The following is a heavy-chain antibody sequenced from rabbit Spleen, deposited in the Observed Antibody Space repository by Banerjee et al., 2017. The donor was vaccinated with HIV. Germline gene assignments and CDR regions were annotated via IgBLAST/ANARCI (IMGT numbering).Heavy chain of an antibody. Sequence: LEESGGGLVKPGGTLTLTCTVSGFSFSSNWICWVRQVPGKGLEWIACIDTNDGDTDYANWPKGRFTISKTSSTTVTLQMTSLTAADTATYFCARAIVPWLGLTRLDLWGQGTLVTVS. V-gene: IGHV1S45*01. CDR2: IDTNDGDT. J-gene: IGHJ3*01. CDR1: GFSFSSNW. D-gene: IGHD4-1*01. CDR3: ARAIVPWLGLTRLDL.